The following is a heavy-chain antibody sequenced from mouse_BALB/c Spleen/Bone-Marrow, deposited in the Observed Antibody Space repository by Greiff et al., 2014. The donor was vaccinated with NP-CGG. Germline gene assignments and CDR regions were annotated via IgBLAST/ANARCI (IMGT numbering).Heavy chain of an antibody. CDR1: GFTFTDYY. CDR3: ARDDYYAMDY. J-gene: IGHJ4*01. Sequence: EVKLVESRGGLVQPGSSLRLSCATSGFTFTDYYMSWVRQPPGKALEWLGFIRNKANGYTTEYSASVKGRFTISRDNSQSILYLQMNTLRAEDSATYYCARDDYYAMDYWGQGTSVTVSS. V-gene: IGHV7-3*02. CDR2: IRNKANGYTT.